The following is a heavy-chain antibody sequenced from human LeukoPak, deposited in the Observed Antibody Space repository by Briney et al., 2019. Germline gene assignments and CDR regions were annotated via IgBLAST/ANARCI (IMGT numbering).Heavy chain of an antibody. D-gene: IGHD6-19*01. Sequence: PGASVKVSCKASGYTFTGYYMHWVRQAPGQGLEWMGWINPNSGGTNYAQKFQGRVTMTRDTSISTAYMELSRLRSDDTAVYYCARDTGYSSGWSPPDYWGQGTLVTVSS. CDR2: INPNSGGT. J-gene: IGHJ4*02. CDR3: ARDTGYSSGWSPPDY. CDR1: GYTFTGYY. V-gene: IGHV1-2*02.